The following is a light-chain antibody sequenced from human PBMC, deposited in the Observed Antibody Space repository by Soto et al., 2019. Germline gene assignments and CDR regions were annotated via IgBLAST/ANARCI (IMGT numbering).Light chain of an antibody. CDR3: QQSYSTPPVYT. J-gene: IGKJ2*01. V-gene: IGKV1-39*01. CDR1: QSISSY. CDR2: AAS. Sequence: DIQMTQSPSSLSASVGDRVTITCRASQSISSYLNWYQQKPGKAPKLLIYAASSLQSGVPSRFSGSGSGTDFTLTISSLQPKDFATYYCQQSYSTPPVYTFGQGTKLEIK.